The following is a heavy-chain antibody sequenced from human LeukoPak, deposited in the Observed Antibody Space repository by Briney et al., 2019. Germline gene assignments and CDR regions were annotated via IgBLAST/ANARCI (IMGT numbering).Heavy chain of an antibody. D-gene: IGHD3-3*01. V-gene: IGHV1-8*01. Sequence: ASVKVSCKASGYTFTSYDINWVRQATGQGLEWMGWMNPNSGNAGYAQKFQGRVTMTRNTSISTAYMELSSLRSEDTAVYYCTRGVYYDFWSGYYTRWGYYYYYMDVSGKGTTVTVSS. CDR1: GYTFTSYD. J-gene: IGHJ6*03. CDR3: TRGVYYDFWSGYYTRWGYYYYYMDV. CDR2: MNPNSGNA.